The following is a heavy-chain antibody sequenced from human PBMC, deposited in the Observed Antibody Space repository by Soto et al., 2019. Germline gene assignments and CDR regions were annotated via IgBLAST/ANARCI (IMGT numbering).Heavy chain of an antibody. V-gene: IGHV3-33*01. Sequence: QVQLVESGGGVVQPGRSLRLSCAASGFTFSSYGMHWVRQAPGKGLEWVAVIWYDGSNKYYADSVKGRFTISRDNSKNTLYLQMNSLRAEDTAVYYCASQIGGYYDSSGYYRGWFDPWGQGTLVTVSS. J-gene: IGHJ5*02. CDR1: GFTFSSYG. D-gene: IGHD3-22*01. CDR3: ASQIGGYYDSSGYYRGWFDP. CDR2: IWYDGSNK.